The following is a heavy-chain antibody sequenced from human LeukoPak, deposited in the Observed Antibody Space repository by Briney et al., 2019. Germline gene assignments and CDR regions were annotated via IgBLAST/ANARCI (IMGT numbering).Heavy chain of an antibody. D-gene: IGHD2-2*01. J-gene: IGHJ4*02. CDR2: ISGSGGST. V-gene: IGHV3-23*01. CDR3: AKDSENTSCYN. CDR1: GFIFISYA. Sequence: GGSLSLSCAPSGFIFISYAMSWVRQAPGKGLEWVSAISGSGGSTYYADSVKGRFTISRDNSKNTLYLQMNSLRAEDTAVYYCAKDSENTSCYNWGQGTLVTASS.